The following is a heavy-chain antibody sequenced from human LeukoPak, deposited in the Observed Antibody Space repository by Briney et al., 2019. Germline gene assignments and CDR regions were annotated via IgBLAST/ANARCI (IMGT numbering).Heavy chain of an antibody. CDR3: ARGDGYNYDY. D-gene: IGHD5-24*01. V-gene: IGHV4-30-4*01. Sequence: SQTLPLTFTVSGGSISSGDYYWSWIRQPPRKRLEWIGYIYYSVSTYYNPSLKRRVTISVDPSKNPFSLKLSSVTAADTAVYYCARGDGYNYDYWGQGILVTVSS. CDR1: GGSISSGDYY. J-gene: IGHJ4*02. CDR2: IYYSVST.